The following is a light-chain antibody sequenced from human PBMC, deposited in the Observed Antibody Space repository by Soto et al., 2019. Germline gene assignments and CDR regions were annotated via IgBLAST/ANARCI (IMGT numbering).Light chain of an antibody. CDR1: QSVSSSY. CDR2: GAS. J-gene: IGKJ1*01. Sequence: EIVLTQSPGTLSLSPGERATLSCRASQSVSSSYLTWYQQKPGQAPRLLIYGASTMATGIPDRFSGSGSGTDFALTISILEPEDFVVYYCQRYVNSPPGTFCQGTKVDIK. V-gene: IGKV3-20*01. CDR3: QRYVNSPPGT.